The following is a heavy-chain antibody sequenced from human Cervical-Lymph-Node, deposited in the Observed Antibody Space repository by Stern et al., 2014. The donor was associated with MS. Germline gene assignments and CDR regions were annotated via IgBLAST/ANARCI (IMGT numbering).Heavy chain of an antibody. D-gene: IGHD4-11*01. J-gene: IGHJ2*01. Sequence: QVQLQESGPGLVKPSETLSLTCTVSGGSITNRDYWGWIRQSPGKGLEWIGRVYYSGITYYRPSLKSRATISIDTSRNPFFLRLLSVTATDTAVYFCARGVTAVTNYVPNWCFDLWGRGTLVTVSS. CDR2: VYYSGIT. CDR3: ARGVTAVTNYVPNWCFDL. CDR1: GGSITNRDY. V-gene: IGHV4-39*02.